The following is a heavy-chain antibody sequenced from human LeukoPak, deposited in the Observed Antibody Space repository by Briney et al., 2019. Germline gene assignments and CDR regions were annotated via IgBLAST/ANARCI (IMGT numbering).Heavy chain of an antibody. Sequence: PGGSLRLSCAASGLTFSSYAMHWVRQAPGKGLEWVAVISYDGSNKYYADSVKGRFTISRDNSKNTLHLQMNSLRAEDTAVYYCAGDVGSYYYFDYWGQGTLVTVSS. CDR3: AGDVGSYYYFDY. CDR2: ISYDGSNK. V-gene: IGHV3-30-3*01. CDR1: GLTFSSYA. D-gene: IGHD1-26*01. J-gene: IGHJ4*02.